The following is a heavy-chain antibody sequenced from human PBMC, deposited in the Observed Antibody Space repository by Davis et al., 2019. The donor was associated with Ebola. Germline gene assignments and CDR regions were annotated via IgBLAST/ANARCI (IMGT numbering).Heavy chain of an antibody. CDR1: AFIFSDYS. Sequence: PGGSLRLSCAGSAFIFSDYSMSWVRQAPGKGLEWVSSISDVGTYISYSHSVRGRFTISRDNARNSLYLQMNSLRAEDTAVYYGARDVVDAAIGGLDVWGQGTTVTVSS. J-gene: IGHJ6*02. CDR2: ISDVGTYI. V-gene: IGHV3-21*01. CDR3: ARDVVDAAIGGLDV. D-gene: IGHD2-2*01.